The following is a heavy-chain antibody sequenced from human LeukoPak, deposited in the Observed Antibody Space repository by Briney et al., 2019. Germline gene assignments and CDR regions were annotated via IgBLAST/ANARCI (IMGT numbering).Heavy chain of an antibody. CDR2: IYPGDSDT. D-gene: IGHD3-22*01. CDR3: ARLGGHGSGYYSHFDY. Sequence: GESLKISCKGSGYSFTSYWIGWVRQLPGKGLEWMGIIYPGDSDTRYSPSFQGQVTISADKSISTAYLQWSSLEASDTAMYYCARLGGHGSGYYSHFDYWGQGTLVTVSS. V-gene: IGHV5-51*01. CDR1: GYSFTSYW. J-gene: IGHJ4*02.